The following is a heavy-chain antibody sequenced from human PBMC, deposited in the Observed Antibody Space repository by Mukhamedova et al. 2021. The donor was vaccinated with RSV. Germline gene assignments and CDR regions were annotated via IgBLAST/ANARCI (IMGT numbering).Heavy chain of an antibody. D-gene: IGHD3-22*01. V-gene: IGHV3-30*18. CDR3: AKPYYYDSSGYYSVGAFDI. J-gene: IGHJ3*02. Sequence: ISYDGSNKYYADSVKGRFTISRDNSKNTLYLQMNSLRAEDTAVYYCAKPYYYDSSGYYSVGAFDIWGQGTMVTVS. CDR2: ISYDGSNK.